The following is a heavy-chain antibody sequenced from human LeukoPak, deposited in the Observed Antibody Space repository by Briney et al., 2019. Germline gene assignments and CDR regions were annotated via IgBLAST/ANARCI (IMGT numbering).Heavy chain of an antibody. CDR3: ARGLPPNFDY. V-gene: IGHV4-30-2*01. CDR2: ICHSGST. J-gene: IGHJ4*02. CDR1: GGSISSGGYS. Sequence: PSQTLSLTCAVSGGSISSGGYSWSWIRQPPGKGLEWIGYICHSGSTYYNPSLKSRVTISVDRSKNQFSLKLSSVTAADTAVYYCARGLPPNFDYWGQGTLVTVSS. D-gene: IGHD1-14*01.